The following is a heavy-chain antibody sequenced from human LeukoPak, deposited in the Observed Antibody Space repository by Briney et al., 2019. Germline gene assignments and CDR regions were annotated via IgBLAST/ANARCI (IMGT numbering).Heavy chain of an antibody. J-gene: IGHJ3*02. CDR3: ARDRIAAPGSVFDI. D-gene: IGHD6-6*01. CDR1: GGALTKYP. CDR2: ISAYNGNT. V-gene: IGHV1-18*01. Sequence: ASVEVSCKGSGGALTKYPISWVRQAPGQGLEWMGWISAYNGNTNYAQKLQGRVTMTTDTSTSTAYMELRSLRSDDTAVYYCARDRIAAPGSVFDIWGQGTMVTVSS.